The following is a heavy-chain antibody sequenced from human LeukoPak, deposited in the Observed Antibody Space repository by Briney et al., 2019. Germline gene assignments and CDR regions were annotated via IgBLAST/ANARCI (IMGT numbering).Heavy chain of an antibody. V-gene: IGHV4-59*12. CDR1: GGSISSFY. CDR2: IYYTGST. D-gene: IGHD3-22*01. CDR3: ARDIAYDSSASFDP. J-gene: IGHJ5*02. Sequence: SETLSLTCTVSGGSISSFYWNWIRQPPGKGLEWIGYIYYTGSTSYNPSLKSRVTISVDTSKNQFSLKLSSVTAADTAVYYCARDIAYDSSASFDPWGQGTLVTVSS.